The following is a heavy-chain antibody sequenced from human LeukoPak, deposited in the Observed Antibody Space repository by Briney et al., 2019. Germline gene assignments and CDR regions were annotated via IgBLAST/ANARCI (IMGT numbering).Heavy chain of an antibody. CDR3: ARGRGSYFDY. V-gene: IGHV4-34*01. CDR2: INHSGST. J-gene: IGHJ4*02. CDR1: GGSFSGYY. Sequence: SETLSLTCAVYGGSFSGYYWSWIRQPPGKGLEWIGEINHSGSTNYNPSLKSRVTISVDTSKNQFSLKLSSVTAADTAVYHCARGRGSYFDYWGQGTLVTVSS.